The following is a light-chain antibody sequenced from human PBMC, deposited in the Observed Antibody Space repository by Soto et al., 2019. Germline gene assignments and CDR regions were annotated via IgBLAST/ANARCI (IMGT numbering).Light chain of an antibody. CDR2: GTS. J-gene: IGKJ1*01. V-gene: IGKV3-20*01. CDR1: QTVSNSY. Sequence: ETVLTQSPGSLSLSLGDRATLSCRASQTVSNSYLAWYQQKPGQAPRLLIYGTSSRATGIPDRVSGSGSGTDFTLTINRLEPEDFVIYYCQQDGSSPSTFGQGPKVEIK. CDR3: QQDGSSPST.